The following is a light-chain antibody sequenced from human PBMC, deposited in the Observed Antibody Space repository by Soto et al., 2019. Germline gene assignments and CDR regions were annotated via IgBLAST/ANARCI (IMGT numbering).Light chain of an antibody. CDR3: QQYHTQAT. V-gene: IGKV1-8*01. CDR1: QDVSGY. CDR2: AAS. J-gene: IGKJ1*01. Sequence: AIRMTQSPSSLSASTGDRVTITCRASQDVSGYVAWYQQKPGKAPNLLVYAASTLQTGVPSRFSGSGSGTEFPLTITCLQSEDYATYFCQQYHTQATFGQGTRVDIK.